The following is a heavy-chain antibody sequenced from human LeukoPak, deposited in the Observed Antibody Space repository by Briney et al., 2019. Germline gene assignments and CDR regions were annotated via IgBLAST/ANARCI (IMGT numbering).Heavy chain of an antibody. Sequence: SQTLSLTCTVSGDSISCGSYYWSWIRQPAGKGLEWIGRIYTSGNTYYNPSLKSRTTISVDTSKNQFSLKLSSVNAADTAMYHCAREVGGSYYGPTDHWGQGTLVTVST. J-gene: IGHJ4*02. CDR1: GDSISCGSYY. CDR3: AREVGGSYYGPTDH. CDR2: IYTSGNT. V-gene: IGHV4-61*02. D-gene: IGHD3-10*01.